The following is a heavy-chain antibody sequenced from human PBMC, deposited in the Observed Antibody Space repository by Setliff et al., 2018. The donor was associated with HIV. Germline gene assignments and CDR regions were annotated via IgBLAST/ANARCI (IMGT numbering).Heavy chain of an antibody. CDR2: INTNTGYP. CDR1: GYTFSNYG. Sequence: ASVKVSCKTSGYTFSNYGLNWVRQAPGQGLEWMGWINTNTGYPTYAQGFTGRFVFSLDTSASTAYLQISRLRAEDTAIYYCARYGSGWPLWYFDLWGRGTLVTVSS. V-gene: IGHV7-4-1*02. J-gene: IGHJ2*01. CDR3: ARYGSGWPLWYFDL. D-gene: IGHD6-19*01.